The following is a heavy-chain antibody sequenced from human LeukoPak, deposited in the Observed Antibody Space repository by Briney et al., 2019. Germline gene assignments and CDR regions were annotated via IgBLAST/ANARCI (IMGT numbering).Heavy chain of an antibody. CDR1: GGSFSGYY. D-gene: IGHD6-19*01. CDR2: INHSGST. V-gene: IGHV4-34*01. Sequence: PSETLSLTCAVYGGSFSGYYWSWIRQPPGKGLEWIGEINHSGSTNYNPSLKSRVTILVDTSKNQFSLKLSSVTAADTAVYYCARGGWYPESFQHWGQGALVTVSS. CDR3: ARGGWYPESFQH. J-gene: IGHJ1*01.